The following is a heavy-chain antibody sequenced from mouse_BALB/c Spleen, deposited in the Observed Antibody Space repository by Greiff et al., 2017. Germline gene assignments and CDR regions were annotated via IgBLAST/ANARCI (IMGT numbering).Heavy chain of an antibody. D-gene: IGHD4-1*01. Sequence: EVQLVESGGGLVQPGGSRKLSCAASGFTFSSFGMHWVRQAPEKGLEWVAYISSGSSTIYYADTVKGRFTISRDNPKNTLFLQMTSLRSEDTAMYYCARSGPTGYWYFDVWGAGTTVTVSS. V-gene: IGHV5-17*02. J-gene: IGHJ1*01. CDR3: ARSGPTGYWYFDV. CDR2: ISSGSSTI. CDR1: GFTFSSFG.